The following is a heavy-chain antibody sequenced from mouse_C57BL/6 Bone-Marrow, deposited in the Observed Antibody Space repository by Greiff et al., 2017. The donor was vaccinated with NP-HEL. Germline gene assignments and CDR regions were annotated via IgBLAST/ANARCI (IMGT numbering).Heavy chain of an antibody. CDR2: IYPGDGDT. CDR3: AGWDVNYAMDY. Sequence: VQLQESGPELVNPGASVKISCKASGYAFSSSWMNLVTPSPGKGLEWIGRIYPGDGDTNYNGKFKGKATLTADKSSSTAYMQLSSLTSEDSAVYFCAGWDVNYAMDYWGQGTSVTVSS. CDR1: GYAFSSSW. D-gene: IGHD4-1*01. V-gene: IGHV1-82*01. J-gene: IGHJ4*01.